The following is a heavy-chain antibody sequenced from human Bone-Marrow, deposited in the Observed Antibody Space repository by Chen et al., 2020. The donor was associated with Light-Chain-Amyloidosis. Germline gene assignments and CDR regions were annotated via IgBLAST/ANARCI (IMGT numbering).Heavy chain of an antibody. V-gene: IGHV4-39*07. D-gene: IGHD3-10*01. CDR1: GASMTNGSHY. J-gene: IGHJ4*02. Sequence: GSGPGLVKPSQTLSLTCSVSGASMTNGSHYWGWIRQPPGKGLEWIGSIYYSGSTYYNPSLKSRVTISVDTSKNQFSLKLSSVTAADTAVYYCARARLNMVRGVAPYYFDYWGQGTLVTVSS. CDR2: IYYSGST. CDR3: ARARLNMVRGVAPYYFDY.